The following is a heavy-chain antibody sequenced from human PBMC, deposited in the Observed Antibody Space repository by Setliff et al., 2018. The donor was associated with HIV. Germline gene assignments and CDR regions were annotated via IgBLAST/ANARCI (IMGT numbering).Heavy chain of an antibody. J-gene: IGHJ6*04. CDR2: ISWNSGSI. V-gene: IGHV3-9*01. CDR1: GFTLDDYA. D-gene: IGHD5-12*01. Sequence: GGSLRLSCAASGFTLDDYAMHWVWQAPGKGLEWVSGISWNSGSIGYADSVKGRFTISRDNAKNTLYLQMNSLSAEDTAVYYCAREATNYYGMDVWGKGTTVTVPS. CDR3: AREATNYYGMDV.